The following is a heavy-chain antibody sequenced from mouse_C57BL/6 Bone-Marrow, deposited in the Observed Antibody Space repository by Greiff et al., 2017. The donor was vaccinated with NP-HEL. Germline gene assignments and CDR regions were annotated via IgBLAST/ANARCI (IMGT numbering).Heavy chain of an antibody. CDR1: GYTFTSYG. V-gene: IGHV1-81*01. D-gene: IGHD4-1*01. CDR3: ARPGTLYAMDY. Sequence: VKLMESGAELARPGASVKLSCKASGYTFTSYGISWVKQRTGQGLEWIGEIYPRSGNTYYNEKFKGKATLTADKSSSTAYMELRSLTSEDSAVYFCARPGTLYAMDYWGQGTSVTVSS. J-gene: IGHJ4*01. CDR2: IYPRSGNT.